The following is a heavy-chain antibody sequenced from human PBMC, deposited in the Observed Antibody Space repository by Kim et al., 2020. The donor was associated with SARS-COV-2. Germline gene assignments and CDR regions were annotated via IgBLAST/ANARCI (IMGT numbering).Heavy chain of an antibody. CDR3: ARDGGTMILYGGSYGDAFDI. J-gene: IGHJ3*02. CDR1: GYTFTSNG. V-gene: IGHV1-18*01. D-gene: IGHD3-22*01. CDR2: ISGYNGNT. Sequence: ASVKVSCKASGYTFTSNGINWVRQAPGQGLEWMGWISGYNGNTKYAQKLQGRLIMTTDTSTSTAYMELRSLRSDDTAVYYCARDGGTMILYGGSYGDAFDIWGQGTMVTVSS.